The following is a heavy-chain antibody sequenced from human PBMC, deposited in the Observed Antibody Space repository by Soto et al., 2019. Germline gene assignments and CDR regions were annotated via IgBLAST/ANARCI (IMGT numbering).Heavy chain of an antibody. D-gene: IGHD2-2*02. CDR3: AKSTAVPAAIWQSYYYYYYMDV. Sequence: GGSLRLSCAASGFTFSSYAMSWVRQAPGKGLEWVSAISGSGGSTYYADSVKCRFTISRDNSKNTLYLQMNSLRAEDTAVYYCAKSTAVPAAIWQSYYYYYYMDVWGKGTTVTVSS. V-gene: IGHV3-23*01. CDR2: ISGSGGST. J-gene: IGHJ6*03. CDR1: GFTFSSYA.